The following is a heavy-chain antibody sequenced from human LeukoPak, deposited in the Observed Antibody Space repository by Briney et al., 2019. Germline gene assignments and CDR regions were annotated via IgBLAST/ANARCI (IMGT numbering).Heavy chain of an antibody. J-gene: IGHJ4*02. V-gene: IGHV4-59*01. D-gene: IGHD3-22*01. Sequence: SETLSLTCTVSGGSISSYYCSWIRQPPGKGLEWIGYIYYSGSTNYNPSLKSRVPISVDTSKNQFSLKLSSVTAADTAVYYCARTDSYYDSSGYWHYYFDYWGQGTLVTVSS. CDR3: ARTDSYYDSSGYWHYYFDY. CDR2: IYYSGST. CDR1: GGSISSYY.